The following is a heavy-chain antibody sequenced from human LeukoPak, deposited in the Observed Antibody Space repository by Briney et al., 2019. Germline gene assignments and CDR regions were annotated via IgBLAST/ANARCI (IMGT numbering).Heavy chain of an antibody. J-gene: IGHJ4*02. D-gene: IGHD4-17*01. CDR2: ISAYNGNT. Sequence: ASVKVSXKASDYTFTSYGISWVRQAPGQGLEWMGWISAYNGNTNYAQKLQGRVTMTTDTSTSTAYMELRSLRSDDTAVYYCAREDYGDYVSDYWGQGTLVTVSS. V-gene: IGHV1-18*01. CDR1: DYTFTSYG. CDR3: AREDYGDYVSDY.